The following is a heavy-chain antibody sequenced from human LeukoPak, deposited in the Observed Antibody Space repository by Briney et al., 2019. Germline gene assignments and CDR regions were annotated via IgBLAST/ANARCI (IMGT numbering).Heavy chain of an antibody. Sequence: GGSLRLSCAASGFTFSSYWMYWVRQAPGKGLVWVSIIFGADKNTTYYADSVKGRFTVSRDNSKNTLDLQMTDLRPEDTAIYYCAKRNTMVRGGPCFDYWGQGILVAVSS. CDR2: IFGADKNTT. D-gene: IGHD3-10*01. CDR1: GFTFSSYW. CDR3: AKRNTMVRGGPCFDY. V-gene: IGHV3-23*01. J-gene: IGHJ4*02.